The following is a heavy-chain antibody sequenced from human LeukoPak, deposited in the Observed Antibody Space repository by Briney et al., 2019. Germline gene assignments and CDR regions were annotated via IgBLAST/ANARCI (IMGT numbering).Heavy chain of an antibody. Sequence: PGGSRRLSCAASGFTFSDYYMSWIRQAPGKGLEWVSYISSSSSYTNYADSVKGRFTISRDNAKNSLYLQMNSLRAEDTAVYYCARKYGSGSYSLDYWGQGTLVTVSS. CDR2: ISSSSSYT. D-gene: IGHD3-10*01. J-gene: IGHJ4*02. CDR1: GFTFSDYY. V-gene: IGHV3-11*06. CDR3: ARKYGSGSYSLDY.